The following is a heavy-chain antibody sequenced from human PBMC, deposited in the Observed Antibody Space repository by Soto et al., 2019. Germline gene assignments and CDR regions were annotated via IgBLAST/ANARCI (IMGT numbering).Heavy chain of an antibody. CDR2: ISSSSST. CDR1: GFTFSAYS. J-gene: IGHJ4*02. V-gene: IGHV3-21*01. D-gene: IGHD3-22*01. CDR3: ARFEVIQYYFDY. Sequence: SCAASGFTFSAYSMNWVRQAPGKGLEWISSISSSSSTYYADSVKGRFTISRDNSKNTLYLQMNSLRAEDTAVYYCARFEVIQYYFDYWGQGTLVTVSS.